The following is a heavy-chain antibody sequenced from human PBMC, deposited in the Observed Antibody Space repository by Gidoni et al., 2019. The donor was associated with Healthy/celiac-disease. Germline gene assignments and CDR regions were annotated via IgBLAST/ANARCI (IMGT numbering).Heavy chain of an antibody. CDR3: ARAVAGSYYSGLDV. CDR1: GGSISSGGYS. Sequence: QLQLQESGSGLVKPSQTLSLTCAVSGGSISSGGYSWSWIRQPPGKGLEWIGYIYPTGRTYYNPSLKSLVTISLDRSTNQFSLKLSSVPAADTAVYYCARAVAGSYYSGLDVWGQGTTFTVSS. V-gene: IGHV4-30-2*01. CDR2: IYPTGRT. J-gene: IGHJ6*02. D-gene: IGHD1-26*01.